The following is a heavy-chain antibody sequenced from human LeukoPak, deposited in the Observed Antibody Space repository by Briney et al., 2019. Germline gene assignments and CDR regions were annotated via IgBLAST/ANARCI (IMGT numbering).Heavy chain of an antibody. V-gene: IGHV3-23*01. CDR1: GFTFSSYA. CDR2: ISGSGGST. D-gene: IGHD3-22*01. J-gene: IGHJ4*02. CDR3: ATPFPTSGYYPNYFDY. Sequence: GGSLRLSCAASGFTFSSYAMSWVRQAPGKGLEWVSAISGSGGSTYYADSVKGRFTISRDNSKSTLYLQMNSLRAEDTAVYYCATPFPTSGYYPNYFDYWGQGTPVTVSS.